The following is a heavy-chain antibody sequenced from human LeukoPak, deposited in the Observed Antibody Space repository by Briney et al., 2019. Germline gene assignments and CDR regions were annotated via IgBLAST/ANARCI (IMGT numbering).Heavy chain of an antibody. Sequence: GGSLRLPCAASGFTFSSYSMHWVRQAPGKGLEWVAFIRYDGSNKYYADSVKGRFTISRDNSKNTLYLQMNSLRAEDTAVYYCASDYYDSSGYLGPGYWGQGTLVTVSS. D-gene: IGHD3-22*01. V-gene: IGHV3-30*02. CDR3: ASDYYDSSGYLGPGY. CDR2: IRYDGSNK. J-gene: IGHJ4*02. CDR1: GFTFSSYS.